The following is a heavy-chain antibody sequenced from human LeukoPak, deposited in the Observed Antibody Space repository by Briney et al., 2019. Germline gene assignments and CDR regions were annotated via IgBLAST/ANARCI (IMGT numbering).Heavy chain of an antibody. V-gene: IGHV4-59*08. Sequence: SETLSLTCIVSGDSFRNCYWIWIRQPPGKGLEWIGYVYYSGSTNYNPSLKTRLHLSVDTSKNRFSLKLSSVTAADTAVYYCASSPRLTTSWFLFDSWGHGTLVTVSS. CDR3: ASSPRLTTSWFLFDS. D-gene: IGHD2-2*01. CDR2: VYYSGST. CDR1: GDSFRNCY. J-gene: IGHJ5*01.